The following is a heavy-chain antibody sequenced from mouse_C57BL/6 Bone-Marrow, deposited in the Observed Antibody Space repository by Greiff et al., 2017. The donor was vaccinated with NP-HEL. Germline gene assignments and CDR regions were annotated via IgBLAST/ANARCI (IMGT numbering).Heavy chain of an antibody. Sequence: VHVKQSGAELVRPGASVKLSCTASGFNIKDYYMHWVKQRPEQGLEWIGRIDPEDGDIEYAPKFQGQATMTADTSSNTAYLKLSSLTSEETAVYYCARGTTVLDWGQGTTLTVSS. CDR3: ARGTTVLD. D-gene: IGHD1-1*01. CDR1: GFNIKDYY. CDR2: IDPEDGDI. J-gene: IGHJ2*01. V-gene: IGHV14-1*01.